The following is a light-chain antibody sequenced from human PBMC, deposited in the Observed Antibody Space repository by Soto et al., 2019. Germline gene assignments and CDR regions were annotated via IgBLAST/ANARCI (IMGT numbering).Light chain of an antibody. J-gene: IGLJ2*01. CDR1: SSDVGAYNY. Sequence: QSALTQPPSASGSPGQSVTISCTGTSSDVGAYNYVSWYQQHPGKAPKLIIYEVSKWPSGVPDRFSGSKSGNTASLTVSGRQADDEADYYCSSYGGSNNYVLFGGGTKLTVL. CDR2: EVS. CDR3: SSYGGSNNYVL. V-gene: IGLV2-8*01.